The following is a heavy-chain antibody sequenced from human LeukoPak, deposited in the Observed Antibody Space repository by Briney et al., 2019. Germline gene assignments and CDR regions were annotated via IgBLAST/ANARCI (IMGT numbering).Heavy chain of an antibody. CDR1: GLTFSNYW. CDR3: ASLTSQYDY. CDR2: ITNYGSIT. Sequence: GGSLRLSYAASGLTFSNYWMQWVRQAPGKGLVWVSRITNYGSITTYADSVKGRFTISRDNAKNTLYLQMNSLRAEDTAVYYCASLTSQYDYWGLGTLVTVSS. V-gene: IGHV3-74*03. J-gene: IGHJ4*02. D-gene: IGHD3-10*01.